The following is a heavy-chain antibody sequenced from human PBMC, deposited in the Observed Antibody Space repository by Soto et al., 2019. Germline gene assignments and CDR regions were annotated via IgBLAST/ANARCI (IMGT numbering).Heavy chain of an antibody. CDR1: GFTFSNYW. V-gene: IGHV3-74*01. Sequence: EVQLVESGGGLVQPGGSLRLSCAASGFTFSNYWIHWVRQAPGKGLVWVSRINKDGTSTGYADSVKGRFTISRDNAKNTLYLQMNSLRDEDTAVDYCAREEGAGLTWGQGTQVTVSS. CDR3: AREEGAGLT. CDR2: INKDGTST. D-gene: IGHD1-26*01. J-gene: IGHJ5*02.